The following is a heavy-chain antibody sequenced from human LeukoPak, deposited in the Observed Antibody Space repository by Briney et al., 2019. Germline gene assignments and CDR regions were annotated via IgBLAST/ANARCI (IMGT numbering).Heavy chain of an antibody. CDR1: GGSFSGYY. J-gene: IGHJ4*02. CDR3: ARSWNYGSGSLSY. Sequence: SETLSLTCAVYGGSFSGYYWSWIRQPPGKGLEWIGEINHSGSTNYNPSLKSRVTISVDTSKNQFSLKLSSVTAADTAVYYCARSWNYGSGSLSYWGQGTLVIVTS. V-gene: IGHV4-34*01. D-gene: IGHD3-10*01. CDR2: INHSGST.